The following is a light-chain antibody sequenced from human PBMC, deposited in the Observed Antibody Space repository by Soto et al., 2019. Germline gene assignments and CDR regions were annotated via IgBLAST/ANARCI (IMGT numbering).Light chain of an antibody. CDR2: DAS. Sequence: EIVLTQSPCTLSLSPGESATLSCRASQSITNKYLAWYQQKPGQAPRLLIYDASNRATGIPARFTGSGSGTDFTLTISNLEPEDFEVYYCQQRDKWPLTFGGGTKVDIK. CDR1: QSITNKY. V-gene: IGKV3-11*01. J-gene: IGKJ4*01. CDR3: QQRDKWPLT.